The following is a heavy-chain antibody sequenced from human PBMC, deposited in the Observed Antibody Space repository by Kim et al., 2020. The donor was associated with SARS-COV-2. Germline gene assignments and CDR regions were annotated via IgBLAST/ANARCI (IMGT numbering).Heavy chain of an antibody. V-gene: IGHV3-7*03. CDR1: GFTFGAYW. CDR2: IKQDGTAN. J-gene: IGHJ4*02. Sequence: GGSLRLSCAASGFTFGAYWMTWVRQTPERGLEWLAYIKQDGTANWYLDSVRGRFTISRDNGKNSLYLQMNSLRVEDTATYFCARGSSSAGPQFFDHWGQGALVTVSS. D-gene: IGHD1-26*01. CDR3: ARGSSSAGPQFFDH.